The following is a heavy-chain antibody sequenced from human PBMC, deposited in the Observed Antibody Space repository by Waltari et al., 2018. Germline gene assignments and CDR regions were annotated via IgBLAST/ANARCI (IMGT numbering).Heavy chain of an antibody. CDR3: ARDKAYYDSSGYLGY. CDR2: IWYDGSNK. D-gene: IGHD3-22*01. V-gene: IGHV3-33*01. CDR1: GFTFSSYG. Sequence: SGFTFSSYGMHWVRKAPGKGLEWVAVIWYDGSNKYYADSVKGRFTISRDNSNNTLYLQMNSLRAEDTAVYYCARDKAYYDSSGYLGYWGQGTLVTVSS. J-gene: IGHJ4*02.